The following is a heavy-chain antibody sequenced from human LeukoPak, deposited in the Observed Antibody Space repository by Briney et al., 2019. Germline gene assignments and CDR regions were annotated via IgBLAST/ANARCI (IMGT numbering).Heavy chain of an antibody. CDR2: IIPIFGTA. Sequence: ASVKVSCKASGGTFSSYAISWVRQAPGQGLEWMGGIIPIFGTANYAQKFQGRVTITADESTSTAYMELSSLRSDDTAVYYCARVREAGGYDSSFDYWGQGTLVTVSS. V-gene: IGHV1-69*13. CDR3: ARVREAGGYDSSFDY. CDR1: GGTFSSYA. D-gene: IGHD5-12*01. J-gene: IGHJ4*02.